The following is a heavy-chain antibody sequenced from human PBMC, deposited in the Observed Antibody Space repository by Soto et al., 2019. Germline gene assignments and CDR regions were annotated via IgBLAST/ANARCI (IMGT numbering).Heavy chain of an antibody. D-gene: IGHD2-21*02. CDR3: ARSIVVVTALDY. CDR2: INAGNGNT. Sequence: ASVNVSCKASGYTFTSYAMHWVRQAPGQRLEWMGWINAGNGNTKYSQKFQGRVTITRDASASTAYMELSSLRSEDTAVYYCARSIVVVTALDYWGQGTLVTVSS. CDR1: GYTFTSYA. J-gene: IGHJ4*02. V-gene: IGHV1-3*01.